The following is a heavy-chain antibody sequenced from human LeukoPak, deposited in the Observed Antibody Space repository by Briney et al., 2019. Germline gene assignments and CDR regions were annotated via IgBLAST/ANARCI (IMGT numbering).Heavy chain of an antibody. J-gene: IGHJ4*02. CDR1: RFTLSNYW. CDR3: ARQRGSGCLDY. Sequence: PGGPLRLSCAASRFTLSNYWMSWVRQAPGKGLEWVANIKQDGSETYYVDSVKGRFTISRDNAKNSLSLQMNSLSAEVTAVYYCARQRGSGCLDYWGQGTLVTVSS. V-gene: IGHV3-7*01. D-gene: IGHD6-19*01. CDR2: IKQDGSET.